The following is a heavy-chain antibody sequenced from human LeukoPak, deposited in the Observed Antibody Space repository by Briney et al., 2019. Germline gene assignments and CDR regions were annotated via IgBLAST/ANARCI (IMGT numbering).Heavy chain of an antibody. CDR2: ISSSSSTI. V-gene: IGHV3-48*04. Sequence: GGSLRLSCAASGFTVSTNYMSWVRQAPGKGLEWVSYISSSSSTIYYADSVKGRFTISRDNAKNSLYLQMNSLRAEDTAVYYCARDGGLYGSGSYYKSSWGQGTLVTVSS. CDR1: GFTVSTNY. J-gene: IGHJ5*02. CDR3: ARDGGLYGSGSYYKSS. D-gene: IGHD3-10*01.